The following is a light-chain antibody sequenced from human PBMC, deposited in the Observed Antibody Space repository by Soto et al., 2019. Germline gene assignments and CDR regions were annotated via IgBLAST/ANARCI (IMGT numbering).Light chain of an antibody. Sequence: DIQMTESPSSLSASLGDRVTITCQASQDIKNYLNWYQQKSVKAPKLLIYDESDLETGVPSRLSGSGSGTDLTFTINSLQPEDIATYYCHQYDNLPLTFGGATKVAIK. J-gene: IGKJ4*01. CDR1: QDIKNY. CDR3: HQYDNLPLT. V-gene: IGKV1-33*01. CDR2: DES.